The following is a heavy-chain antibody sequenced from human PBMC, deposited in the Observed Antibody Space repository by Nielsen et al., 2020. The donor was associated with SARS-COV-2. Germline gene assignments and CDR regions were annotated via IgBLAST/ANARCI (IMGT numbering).Heavy chain of an antibody. D-gene: IGHD6-13*01. Sequence: GGSLRLSCAASGFTFSSYWMSWVRQAPGKGLEWVANIKQDGSEKYYVDSVKGRFTISRDNAKNSLYLQMNSLRAEDTAVYYCARDSVYSSSWFYYWGQGTLVTVSS. V-gene: IGHV3-7*01. CDR2: IKQDGSEK. CDR1: GFTFSSYW. J-gene: IGHJ4*02. CDR3: ARDSVYSSSWFYY.